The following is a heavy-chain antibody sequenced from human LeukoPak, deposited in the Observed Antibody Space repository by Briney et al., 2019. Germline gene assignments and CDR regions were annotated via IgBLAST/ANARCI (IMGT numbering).Heavy chain of an antibody. CDR2: INHSGST. D-gene: IGHD3-22*01. Sequence: SETLSLTCAVYGGSFSGYYWSWIRQPPGKGLEWIGEINHSGSTNYNPSLKSRVTISVDTSKNQLSLKLSSVTAADTAVYYCARFSIVVVITDAFDIWGQGTMVTVSS. CDR3: ARFSIVVVITDAFDI. J-gene: IGHJ3*02. CDR1: GGSFSGYY. V-gene: IGHV4-34*01.